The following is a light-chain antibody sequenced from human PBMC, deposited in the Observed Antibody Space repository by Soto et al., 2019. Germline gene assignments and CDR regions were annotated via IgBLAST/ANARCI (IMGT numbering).Light chain of an antibody. J-gene: IGKJ4*01. CDR3: QQYGSSPLT. Sequence: EIVLTQSPGTLSLSLGERFTLSCRASQSVSSNYLAWYQQKHGQAPRXXIYRASSRPTGIPDRFSGSWSGTDLTITISRLEPEDFEVYYCQQYGSSPLTFGGGTKVDIK. CDR2: RAS. V-gene: IGKV3-20*01. CDR1: QSVSSNY.